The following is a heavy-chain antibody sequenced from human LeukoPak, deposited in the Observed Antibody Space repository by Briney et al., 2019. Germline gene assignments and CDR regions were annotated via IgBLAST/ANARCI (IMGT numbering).Heavy chain of an antibody. CDR3: AKDVGYDPDGMDV. Sequence: GGSLRLSCAAPGFTFDDYAMHWVRQAPGKGLEWVSGISWSSGSIGYADSVKGRFTISRDNAKNSLYLQMNSLGAEDTALYYCAKDVGYDPDGMDVWGQGTTVTVSS. CDR2: ISWSSGSI. J-gene: IGHJ6*02. CDR1: GFTFDDYA. V-gene: IGHV3-9*01. D-gene: IGHD2-2*01.